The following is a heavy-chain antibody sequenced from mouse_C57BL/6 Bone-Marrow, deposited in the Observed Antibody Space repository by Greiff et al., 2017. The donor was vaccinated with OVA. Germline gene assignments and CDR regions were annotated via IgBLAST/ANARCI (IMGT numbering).Heavy chain of an antibody. CDR3: ARPGGPSYAMDY. CDR1: GFTFSDYG. CDR2: ISSGSSTI. V-gene: IGHV5-17*01. J-gene: IGHJ4*01. Sequence: EVQRVESGGGLVKPGGSLKLSCAASGFTFSDYGMHWVRQAPATGLEWVAYISSGSSTIYYADTVKGRFTISRDNAKNTLFLQMTSLRSEDTAMYYCARPGGPSYAMDYWGQGTSVTVSS.